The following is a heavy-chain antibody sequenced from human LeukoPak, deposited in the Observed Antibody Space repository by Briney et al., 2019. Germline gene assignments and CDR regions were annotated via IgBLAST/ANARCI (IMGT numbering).Heavy chain of an antibody. CDR3: ARGYMTTVHYYYYYMDV. Sequence: ASVKVSCKASGYTFTGYYMHWVRQAPGQGLEWMGWMNPNSGNTGYAQKFQGRVTMTRDTSISTAYMELSRLRSDDTAVYYCARGYMTTVHYYYYYMDVWGKGTTVTISS. D-gene: IGHD4-17*01. CDR2: MNPNSGNT. V-gene: IGHV1-2*02. J-gene: IGHJ6*03. CDR1: GYTFTGYY.